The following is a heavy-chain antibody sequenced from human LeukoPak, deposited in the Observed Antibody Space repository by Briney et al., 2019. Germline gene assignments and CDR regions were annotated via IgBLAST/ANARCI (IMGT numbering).Heavy chain of an antibody. D-gene: IGHD3-22*01. V-gene: IGHV3-72*01. J-gene: IGHJ5*02. CDR3: ARVSGYYDSSGYYHGWFDP. CDR2: IRNKANGETT. Sequence: PGGSLRLSCAASGFTFSDHHMDWVRQAPGKGLEWVGRIRNKANGETTDYAASVKGRFTISRDDSKNSLSLQMNSLKTEDTAVYYCARVSGYYDSSGYYHGWFDPWGQGTLVTVSS. CDR1: GFTFSDHH.